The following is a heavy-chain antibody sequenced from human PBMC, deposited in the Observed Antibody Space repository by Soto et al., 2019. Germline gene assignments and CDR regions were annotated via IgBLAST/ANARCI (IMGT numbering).Heavy chain of an antibody. CDR2: ISSSSSTI. J-gene: IGHJ6*02. CDR1: GFTFSSYS. V-gene: IGHV3-48*02. CDR3: ARDGDGYYDFWSGYSYYYYGMDV. Sequence: PGGSLRLSCAASGFTFSSYSMNWVRQAPGKGLEWVSYISSSSSTIYYADSVKGRFTISRDNAKNSLYLQMNSLRDEDTAVYYCARDGDGYYDFWSGYSYYYYGMDVWGQGTTVTVSS. D-gene: IGHD3-3*01.